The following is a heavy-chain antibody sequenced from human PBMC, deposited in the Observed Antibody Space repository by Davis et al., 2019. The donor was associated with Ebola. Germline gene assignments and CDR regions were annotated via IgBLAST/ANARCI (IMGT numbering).Heavy chain of an antibody. J-gene: IGHJ4*02. Sequence: PGGSLRPSCVAPGFNFALYTMHWVRQAPGKGLEWVSSIASTTTNYIHYAESVKGRFTISTDTAKNSVFLHMNSLRAEDTAVYYCARGSDRRELFSYWGPGTLVTVSS. V-gene: IGHV3-21*01. D-gene: IGHD1-26*01. CDR1: GFNFALYT. CDR2: IASTTTNYI. CDR3: ARGSDRRELFSY.